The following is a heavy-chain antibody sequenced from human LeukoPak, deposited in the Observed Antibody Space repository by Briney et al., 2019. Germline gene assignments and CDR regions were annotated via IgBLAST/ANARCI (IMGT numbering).Heavy chain of an antibody. Sequence: PGGSLRLSCAVSGLSLSNVWMNWVRQAPGKGLEWVGLIKSKTAGGTTDFAAPVRGGFTISRDDSKNTLYLQMNSLTSEDTGVYYCIHGGGYYFEYWGQGTLVTVS. J-gene: IGHJ4*02. CDR1: GLSLSNVW. CDR3: IHGGGYYFEY. D-gene: IGHD2-15*01. V-gene: IGHV3-15*07. CDR2: IKSKTAGGTT.